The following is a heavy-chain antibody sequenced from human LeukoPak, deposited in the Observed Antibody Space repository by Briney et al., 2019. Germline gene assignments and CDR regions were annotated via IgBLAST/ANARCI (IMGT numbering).Heavy chain of an antibody. CDR2: ISGSGGST. CDR3: AKGGEGITIFGVVISPNDY. Sequence: QPGGSLRLSCAASGFTFSSYAMSWVRQAPGKGLEWVSAISGSGGSTYYADPVKGRFTISRDNSKNTLYLQMNSLRAEDTAVYYCAKGGEGITIFGVVISPNDYWGQGTLVTVSS. CDR1: GFTFSSYA. V-gene: IGHV3-23*01. D-gene: IGHD3-3*01. J-gene: IGHJ4*02.